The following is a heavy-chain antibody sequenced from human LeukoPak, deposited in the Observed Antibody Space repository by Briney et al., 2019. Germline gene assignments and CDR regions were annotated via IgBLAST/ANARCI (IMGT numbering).Heavy chain of an antibody. CDR3: ARDIAAAGTLLIYYYGMDV. CDR2: ISSSSSYI. Sequence: GGSLRLSCSVDGFTFSDHYMNWVRQAPGKGLEWVSSISSSSSYIYYADSVKGRFTISRDNAKNSLYLQMNSLRAEDTAVYYCARDIAAAGTLLIYYYGMDVWGQGTTVTVSS. CDR1: GFTFSDHY. V-gene: IGHV3-21*01. D-gene: IGHD6-13*01. J-gene: IGHJ6*02.